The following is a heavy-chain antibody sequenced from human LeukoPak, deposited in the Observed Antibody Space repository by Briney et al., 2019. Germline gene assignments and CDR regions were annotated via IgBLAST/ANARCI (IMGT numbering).Heavy chain of an antibody. V-gene: IGHV3-48*02. J-gene: IGHJ4*02. CDR2: ISRGRPTI. D-gene: IGHD6-25*01. CDR3: VRGFSSDPNAFFDS. Sequence: PGGSLRLPCVASGFTFSSYSMNWVRQAPGKGLEWVSYISRGRPTIHYADSVKGRFTISRDNAKNSLSLQMNSLRDEDTAVYYCVRGFSSDPNAFFDSWGQGTLVTVSS. CDR1: GFTFSSYS.